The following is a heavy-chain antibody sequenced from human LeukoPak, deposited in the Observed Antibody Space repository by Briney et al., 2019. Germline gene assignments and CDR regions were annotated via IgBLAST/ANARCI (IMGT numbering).Heavy chain of an antibody. D-gene: IGHD3-3*01. V-gene: IGHV4-59*11. J-gene: IGHJ5*02. CDR2: IYYSGST. Sequence: SETLSLTCTVSGGSISSHYWSWIRQPPGKGLEWIGYIYYSGSTNYNPSLKSRVTISVDTSKNQFSLKLNSVTAADTAVYYCARVWNYDFWSGRGGWFDPWGQGTLVTVSS. CDR1: GGSISSHY. CDR3: ARVWNYDFWSGRGGWFDP.